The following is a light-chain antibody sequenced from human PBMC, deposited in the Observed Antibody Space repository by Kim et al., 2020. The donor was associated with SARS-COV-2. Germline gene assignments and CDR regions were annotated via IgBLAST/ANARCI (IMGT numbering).Light chain of an antibody. V-gene: IGLV3-21*01. CDR1: NHGSKP. CDR2: YDS. J-gene: IGLJ2*01. CDR3: QVYDSSSDHVV. Sequence: PGKTARVTWWGGNHGSKPVHWYQRKPGQAPTLVIYYDSDRPSGIPERFSGSNSGNTATLTISRVEAGDEADYYCQVYDSSSDHVVFGGGTQLTVL.